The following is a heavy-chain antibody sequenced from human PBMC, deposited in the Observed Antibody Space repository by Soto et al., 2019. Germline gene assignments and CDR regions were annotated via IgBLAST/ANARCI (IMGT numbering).Heavy chain of an antibody. CDR1: GFTYNTYA. D-gene: IGHD6-19*01. CDR3: EMGGGGSGWSDAFDV. J-gene: IGHJ3*01. Sequence: EVQLLESGGGLVQPGGSLRLSCTTSGFTYNTYAMSWVRQAPGKGLEWVSVISGNGGTTYYADSVKGRFTISRDNSKRTLCLQRNSLRAGDTAIFFCEMGGGGSGWSDAFDVWGQGTMVTVSS. CDR2: ISGNGGTT. V-gene: IGHV3-23*01.